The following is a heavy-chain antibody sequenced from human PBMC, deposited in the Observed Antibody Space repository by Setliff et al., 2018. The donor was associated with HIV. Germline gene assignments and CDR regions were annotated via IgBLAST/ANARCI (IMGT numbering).Heavy chain of an antibody. V-gene: IGHV3-7*03. CDR1: GFTFTAYW. J-gene: IGHJ4*02. CDR3: TIHTGLDY. CDR2: IKEDGTET. Sequence: PGGSLRLSCAASGFTFTAYWMTWVRQAPGKGLEWVANIKEDGTETYYVDSVKGRFTISRDDSKNTLYLQMNSLKTEDTAVYYCTIHTGLDYWGQGTLVTVSS. D-gene: IGHD5-18*01.